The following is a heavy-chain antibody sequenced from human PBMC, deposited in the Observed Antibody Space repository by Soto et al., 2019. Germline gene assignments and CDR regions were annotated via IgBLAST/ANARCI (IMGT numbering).Heavy chain of an antibody. Sequence: PGGSLRLSFAASGFTFSSYAMHWVRQAPGKVLELVAVISYDGSNKYYADSVKGRFTISRDNSKNTLYLQMNSLRAEDTAVYYCARDGSKYSYQYYYYYYGLDVWGQGTTVTVSS. CDR3: ARDGSKYSYQYYYYYYGLDV. D-gene: IGHD5-18*01. V-gene: IGHV3-30-3*01. J-gene: IGHJ6*02. CDR1: GFTFSSYA. CDR2: ISYDGSNK.